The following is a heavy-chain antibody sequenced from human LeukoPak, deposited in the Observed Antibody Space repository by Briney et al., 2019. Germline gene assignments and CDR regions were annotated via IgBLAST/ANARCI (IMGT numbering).Heavy chain of an antibody. V-gene: IGHV4-34*01. J-gene: IGHJ3*02. CDR3: ARGRLYRRAVAGRGVGAFDI. CDR1: GGSFSGYY. CDR2: INHSGST. D-gene: IGHD6-19*01. Sequence: SETLSLTCAVYGGSFSGYYWSWIRQPPGKGLEWIWEINHSGSTNYNPSLKSRVTIAVDTSKNQFSLKLSSVTAADTAVYYCARGRLYRRAVAGRGVGAFDIWGQGTMVTVSS.